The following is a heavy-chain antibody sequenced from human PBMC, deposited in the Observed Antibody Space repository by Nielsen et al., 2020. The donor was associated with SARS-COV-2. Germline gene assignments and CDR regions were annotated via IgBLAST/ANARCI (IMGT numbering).Heavy chain of an antibody. CDR3: AKDGTRGDYSYFDY. CDR1: GFTFSSYA. Sequence: GESLKISCAASGFTFSSYAMHWVRQAPGKGLEWVAVISYDGSNKYYADSVKGRFTISRDNSKNTLYLQMNSLRAEDTAVYYCAKDGTRGDYSYFDYWGQGTLVTVSS. D-gene: IGHD4-17*01. J-gene: IGHJ4*02. CDR2: ISYDGSNK. V-gene: IGHV3-30-3*01.